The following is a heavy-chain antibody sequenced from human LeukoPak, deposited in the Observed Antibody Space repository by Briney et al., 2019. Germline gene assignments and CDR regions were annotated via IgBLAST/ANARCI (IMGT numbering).Heavy chain of an antibody. D-gene: IGHD3-3*01. CDR2: ISGSGGST. CDR3: AKDHTITDFWSGYFVELQDGMDV. CDR1: GFTFSSYA. J-gene: IGHJ6*02. V-gene: IGHV3-23*01. Sequence: PGGSLRLSCAASGFTFSSYAMSWVRQAPGKGLEWVSAISGSGGSTYYADSVKGRFTISRDNSKNTLYLQMNSLRAEDTAVYYCAKDHTITDFWSGYFVELQDGMDVWGQGTTVTVSS.